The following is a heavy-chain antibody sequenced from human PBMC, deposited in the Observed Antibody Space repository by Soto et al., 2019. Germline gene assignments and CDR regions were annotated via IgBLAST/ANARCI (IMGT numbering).Heavy chain of an antibody. D-gene: IGHD6-13*01. CDR2: ISGRGVNT. V-gene: IGHV3-23*01. CDR1: GFSFSSLA. Sequence: GGTLRLSCAASGFSFSSLAMSWVRQAPGKGLEWVSSISGRGVNTLYADSVKGRFTISRDNSRNTLYLQMNNLRTEDTAVYYCAKGGGDSSAFEIWGHGTKVTVSS. J-gene: IGHJ3*02. CDR3: AKGGGDSSAFEI.